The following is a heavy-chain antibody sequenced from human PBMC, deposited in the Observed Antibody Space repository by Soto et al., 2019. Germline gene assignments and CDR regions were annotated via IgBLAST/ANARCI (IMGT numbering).Heavy chain of an antibody. V-gene: IGHV1-69*08. CDR1: GGTLSSYT. Sequence: QVQLVQSGAEVKKPGSSVKASCKASGGTLSSYTFSWVRQAPGQGLEWMGRIIPNLGITNYAQKFQGRITIIVDKSTSTAYMELSSLRSEDTAVYYCARDKGYCSGASCPDFDYWGQGTLVTVSS. CDR2: IIPNLGIT. CDR3: ARDKGYCSGASCPDFDY. D-gene: IGHD2-15*01. J-gene: IGHJ4*02.